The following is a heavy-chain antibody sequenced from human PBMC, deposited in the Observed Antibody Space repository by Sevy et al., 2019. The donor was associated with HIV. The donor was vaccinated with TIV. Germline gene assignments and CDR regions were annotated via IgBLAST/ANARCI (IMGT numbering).Heavy chain of an antibody. J-gene: IGHJ4*02. CDR1: GFTFSSYG. Sequence: GGSLRLSCAASGFTFSSYGMHWVRQAPGKGLEWVAFIRYDGSNKYYADSVKGRFTISRENSKNTLYLQMNSLGAEDTAVYYCAKVRDVQYSTRGPFDYWGQGTLVTVSS. D-gene: IGHD2-21*01. CDR3: AKVRDVQYSTRGPFDY. CDR2: IRYDGSNK. V-gene: IGHV3-30*02.